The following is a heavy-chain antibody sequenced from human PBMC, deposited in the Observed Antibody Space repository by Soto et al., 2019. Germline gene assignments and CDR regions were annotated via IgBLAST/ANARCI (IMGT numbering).Heavy chain of an antibody. CDR1: GDTFTSYA. D-gene: IGHD6-19*01. V-gene: IGHV1-3*01. Sequence: ASVKVSCKACGDTFTSYAMHWVRQAPGQRLEWMGWINAGNGNTKYSQKFQGRVAITRDTSASTAYMELSSLRSEDTAVYYCARDLAAVAGTIDYWGQGTLLTVSS. CDR3: ARDLAAVAGTIDY. J-gene: IGHJ4*02. CDR2: INAGNGNT.